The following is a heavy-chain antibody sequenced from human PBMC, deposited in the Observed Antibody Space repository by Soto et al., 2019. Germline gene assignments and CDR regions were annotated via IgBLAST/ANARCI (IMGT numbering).Heavy chain of an antibody. CDR1: GGSFSGYF. Sequence: PSETLSLTCTVSGGSFSGYFWTWIRQPPGKGLEWLAEINHSGITNYNPSVKSRVSMSVDTSKNQFSLRLYSVTAADTAVYYCVRGPYNYNSRYFDYWGQGTLVTVSS. CDR2: INHSGIT. V-gene: IGHV4-34*01. J-gene: IGHJ4*02. CDR3: VRGPYNYNSRYFDY. D-gene: IGHD1-1*01.